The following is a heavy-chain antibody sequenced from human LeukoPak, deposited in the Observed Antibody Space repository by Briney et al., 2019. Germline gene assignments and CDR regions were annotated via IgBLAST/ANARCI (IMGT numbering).Heavy chain of an antibody. J-gene: IGHJ4*02. Sequence: PRGSLRLSCAASGFTFSSYSMNWVRQAPGKGLEWVSSISSSSSYIYYADSVKGRFTISRDNAKDSLYLQMNSLRAGDTAVYYCARDESSGYSYGYWGQGTLVTVSS. CDR3: ARDESSGYSYGY. V-gene: IGHV3-21*01. CDR2: ISSSSSYI. CDR1: GFTFSSYS. D-gene: IGHD3-22*01.